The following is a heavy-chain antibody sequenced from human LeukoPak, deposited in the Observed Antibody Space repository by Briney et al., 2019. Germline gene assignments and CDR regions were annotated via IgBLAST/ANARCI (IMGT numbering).Heavy chain of an antibody. J-gene: IGHJ6*02. D-gene: IGHD3-22*01. CDR1: GFSFSSSA. CDR3: AGQKANYYDSSGDV. Sequence: GGSLRLSCAASGFSFSSSAMSWVRQAPGKGLEWVSAISGSGGNTYYAGSVKGRFTIFRDNSKNMLYLQMNSLRAEDTALYYCAGQKANYYDSSGDVWGQGTTVTVSS. CDR2: ISGSGGNT. V-gene: IGHV3-23*01.